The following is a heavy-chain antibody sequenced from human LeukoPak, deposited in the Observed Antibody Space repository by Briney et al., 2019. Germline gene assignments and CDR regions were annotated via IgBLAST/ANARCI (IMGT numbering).Heavy chain of an antibody. Sequence: AGGSLRLSCAASGFTVSSHYMSWVRQAPGKGLEWVAVISYDGSNKYYADSVKGRLTISRDNSKNTLYLQMNSLRAEDTAVYYCARDRGGYGAFDYWGQGTLVTVSS. CDR3: ARDRGGYGAFDY. CDR1: GFTVSSHY. CDR2: ISYDGSNK. D-gene: IGHD3-16*01. V-gene: IGHV3-30-3*01. J-gene: IGHJ4*02.